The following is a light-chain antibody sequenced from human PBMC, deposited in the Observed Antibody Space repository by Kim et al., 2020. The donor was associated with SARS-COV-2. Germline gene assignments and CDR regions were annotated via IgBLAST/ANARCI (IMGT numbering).Light chain of an antibody. CDR1: SSEVVGYNY. J-gene: IGLJ2*01. CDR2: DVN. V-gene: IGLV2-14*03. Sequence: SITISCTGTSSEVVGYNYVSWYQQHPGTAPKLMIYDVNNRPSGVSNRFSGSKSGNPASLTISGLQAEDEADYYCSSYTSRTTVVFGGGTQLTVL. CDR3: SSYTSRTTVV.